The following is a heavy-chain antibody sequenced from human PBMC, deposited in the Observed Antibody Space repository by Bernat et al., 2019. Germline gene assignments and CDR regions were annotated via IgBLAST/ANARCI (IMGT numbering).Heavy chain of an antibody. J-gene: IGHJ5*02. D-gene: IGHD1-26*01. CDR2: IDWDDDK. CDR1: GFSLSTSGMR. Sequence: QVTLKESGPALVKPTQTLTLTCTFSGFSLSTSGMRVSWIRQPPGKALEWLARIDWDDDKFYSTSLKTRLTISKDTSKNQVVLTMTNMDPVDTATYYCGRFGSYMGFDPWGQGTLVTVSS. CDR3: GRFGSYMGFDP. V-gene: IGHV2-70*04.